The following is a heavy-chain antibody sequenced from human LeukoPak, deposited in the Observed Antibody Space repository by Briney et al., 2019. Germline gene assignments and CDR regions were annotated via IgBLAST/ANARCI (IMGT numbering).Heavy chain of an antibody. D-gene: IGHD6-19*01. CDR2: ISSSSSYI. J-gene: IGHJ4*02. CDR1: GFTISSNG. V-gene: IGHV3-21*01. Sequence: PGRSLRLSCAASGFTISSNGMNWVRQAPGKGLEWVSSISSSSSYIYYADSVKDRFTISRDNAKNSLYLQMNSLRAEDTAVYYCARVNEAVAGTDYWGQGTLVTVSS. CDR3: ARVNEAVAGTDY.